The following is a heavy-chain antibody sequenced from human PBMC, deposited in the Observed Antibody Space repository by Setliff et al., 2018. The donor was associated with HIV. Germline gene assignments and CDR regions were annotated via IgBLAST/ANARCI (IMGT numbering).Heavy chain of an antibody. Sequence: SETLSLTCTVSAYSIRNGYYWGWIRQSPGKGLEWIGTLYYDGNTYYNPSLKSRVTISVDTSKNQFSLTLNSVTAADTAVYYCARGSRQLTIFGVVFKTNYYFMDVWGKGTAVTVSS. D-gene: IGHD3-3*01. CDR1: AYSIRNGYY. V-gene: IGHV4-38-2*02. CDR3: ARGSRQLTIFGVVFKTNYYFMDV. CDR2: LYYDGNT. J-gene: IGHJ6*03.